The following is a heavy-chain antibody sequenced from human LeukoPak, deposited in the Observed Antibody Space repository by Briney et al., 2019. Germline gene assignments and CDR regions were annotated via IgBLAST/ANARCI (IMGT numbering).Heavy chain of an antibody. Sequence: ASETLSLTCAVYGGSFSGYYWSWIRQPPGKGLEWIGEINHSGSTNYNPSLKSRATISVDTSKNQFSLKLSSVTAADTAVYYCARGVLRRGYDSRGYYYGMDVWGQGTTVTVSS. V-gene: IGHV4-34*01. D-gene: IGHD5-12*01. CDR1: GGSFSGYY. J-gene: IGHJ6*02. CDR3: ARGVLRRGYDSRGYYYGMDV. CDR2: INHSGST.